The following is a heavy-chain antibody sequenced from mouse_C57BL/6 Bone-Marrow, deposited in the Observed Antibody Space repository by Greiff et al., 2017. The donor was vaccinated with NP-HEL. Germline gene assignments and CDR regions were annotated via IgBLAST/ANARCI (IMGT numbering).Heavy chain of an antibody. CDR2: IDPEDGET. D-gene: IGHD2-5*01. CDR1: GFNIKDYY. Sequence: DVKLQESGAELVKPGASVKLSCTASGFNIKDYYMHWVKQRTEQGLEWIGRIDPEDGETKYAPKFQGKATITADTSSNTAYLQLSSLTSEDTAVYYCAEIPADYSNYHVGYWGQGTTLTVSS. V-gene: IGHV14-2*01. J-gene: IGHJ2*01. CDR3: AEIPADYSNYHVGY.